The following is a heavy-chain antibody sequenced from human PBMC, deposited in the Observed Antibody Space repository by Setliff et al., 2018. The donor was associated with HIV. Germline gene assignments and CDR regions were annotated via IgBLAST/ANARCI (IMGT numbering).Heavy chain of an antibody. D-gene: IGHD3-16*02. CDR2: INTSGST. V-gene: IGHV4-61*02. J-gene: IGHJ4*02. CDR3: ARGRFVGFDY. CDR1: DGSISTGSYY. Sequence: SETLSLTCTVADGSISTGSYYWSWVRQPAGRGLEWIGRINTSGSTNYNPSLKSRVTMSVDTSKNQFSLNLTSVTAADTAVYYCARGRFVGFDYWGQGTLVTVSS.